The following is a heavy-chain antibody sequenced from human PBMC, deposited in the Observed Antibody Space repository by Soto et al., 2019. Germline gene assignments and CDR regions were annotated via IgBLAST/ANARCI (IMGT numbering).Heavy chain of an antibody. CDR1: GGSISGGVHS. V-gene: IGHV4-30-4*01. D-gene: IGHD2-8*01. Sequence: QVQLQESGPGLVKPSETLSLTCTVSGGSISGGVHSWSWIRQPPGKGLEWVGHIFDSGSASYNPSLKSRLTLSVDTSKNQFSLRLSSVTAADTAVYYCATEIMPLTNDWYFDLWGRSTLVTVSS. CDR2: IFDSGSA. CDR3: ATEIMPLTNDWYFDL. J-gene: IGHJ2*01.